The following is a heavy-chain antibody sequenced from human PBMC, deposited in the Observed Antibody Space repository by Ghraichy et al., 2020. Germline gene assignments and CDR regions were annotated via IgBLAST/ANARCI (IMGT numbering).Heavy chain of an antibody. CDR2: IKQDGSEK. V-gene: IGHV3-7*03. CDR3: ARFSQLVRRQYYFDY. D-gene: IGHD6-13*01. CDR1: GFTFSSYW. J-gene: IGHJ4*02. Sequence: GALRLSCAASGFTFSSYWMSWVRQAPGKGLEWVANIKQDGSEKYYVDSVKGRFTISRDNAKNSLYLQMNSLRAEDTAVYYCARFSQLVRRQYYFDYWGQGTLVTVSS.